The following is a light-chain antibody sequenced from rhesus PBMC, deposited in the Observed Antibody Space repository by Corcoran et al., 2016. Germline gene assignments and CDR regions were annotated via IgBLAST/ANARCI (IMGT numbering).Light chain of an antibody. V-gene: IGKV1-94*01. J-gene: IGKJ2*01. Sequence: DIHMTQSPSSLSASVGDRVTVTCRASQGINKELRWFQQKPGKAPRLLISAASNLESGVSSRFSGNGSGTAFTFTINSLQPEDVANYYCLQDYTTPYSFGQGTKVEIK. CDR3: LQDYTTPYS. CDR2: AAS. CDR1: QGINKE.